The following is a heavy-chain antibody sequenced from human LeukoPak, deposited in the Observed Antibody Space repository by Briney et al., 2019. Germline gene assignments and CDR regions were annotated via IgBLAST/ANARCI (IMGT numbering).Heavy chain of an antibody. CDR3: ARGGEWEGAGEHDY. Sequence: ASVKVSCKASGYTFSGYYMHWVRQAPGQGLEWMGWINPNSGGTNYAQKFQGRVTMTRDTSISTAYMELSRLRFDDTAVYYCARGGEWEGAGEHDYWGQGTLVTVSS. J-gene: IGHJ4*02. CDR1: GYTFSGYY. V-gene: IGHV1-2*02. CDR2: INPNSGGT. D-gene: IGHD1-26*01.